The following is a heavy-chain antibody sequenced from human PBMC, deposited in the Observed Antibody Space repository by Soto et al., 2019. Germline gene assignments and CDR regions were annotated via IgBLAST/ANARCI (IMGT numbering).Heavy chain of an antibody. V-gene: IGHV3-64*01. D-gene: IGHD3-22*01. J-gene: IGHJ6*02. Sequence: GGSLRLSCAASGFSFSSYAMHWVRQAPGKGLEYVSAISSNGGSTYYANSVKGRFTISRDNSKNTLYLQMGSLRAEDTAVYYCARALKDSSGYYYDWVSFGMDVWGQGTTVTVSS. CDR3: ARALKDSSGYYYDWVSFGMDV. CDR2: ISSNGGST. CDR1: GFSFSSYA.